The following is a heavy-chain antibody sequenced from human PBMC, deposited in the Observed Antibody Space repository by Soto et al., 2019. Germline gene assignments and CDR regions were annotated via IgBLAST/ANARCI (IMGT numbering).Heavy chain of an antibody. D-gene: IGHD3-22*01. Sequence: GGSLRLSCAASGFTFSSYAMSWVRQAPGKGLEWVSAISGSGGSTYYADSVKGRFTISRDNSKNTLYLQMNSLRAEDTAVYYCAKDHKKYYYDSSGYYGWGQGTLVTVSS. CDR2: ISGSGGST. V-gene: IGHV3-23*01. CDR3: AKDHKKYYYDSSGYYG. J-gene: IGHJ4*02. CDR1: GFTFSSYA.